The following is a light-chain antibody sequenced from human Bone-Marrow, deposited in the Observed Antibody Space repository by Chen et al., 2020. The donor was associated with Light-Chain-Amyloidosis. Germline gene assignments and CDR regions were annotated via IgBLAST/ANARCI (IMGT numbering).Light chain of an antibody. CDR2: GSS. Sequence: EIVLTQSPGTLSLSPGEGANLSCRASQTISSNYLTWYQQKFGQAPRLLIYGSSSRATGIPDRFTGSGSGTDFTRNINRLEPEDFAMSYCQQYGTSPLTFGGGTKVEIK. CDR1: QTISSNY. J-gene: IGKJ4*01. CDR3: QQYGTSPLT. V-gene: IGKV3-20*01.